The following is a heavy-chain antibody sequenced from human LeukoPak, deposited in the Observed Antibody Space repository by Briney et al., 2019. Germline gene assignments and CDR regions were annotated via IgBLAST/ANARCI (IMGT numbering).Heavy chain of an antibody. J-gene: IGHJ6*03. Sequence: GGSLRLSCAASGFTFSSYWMSWVRQAPGKGLEWVANIKQDGSEKYYVDSVKGRFTIPRDNAKNSLYLQMNSLRAEDTAVYYCAREGHIVVVPAAIRAPNYYYYYMDVWGKGTTVTVSS. CDR1: GFTFSSYW. D-gene: IGHD2-2*02. V-gene: IGHV3-7*01. CDR3: AREGHIVVVPAAIRAPNYYYYYMDV. CDR2: IKQDGSEK.